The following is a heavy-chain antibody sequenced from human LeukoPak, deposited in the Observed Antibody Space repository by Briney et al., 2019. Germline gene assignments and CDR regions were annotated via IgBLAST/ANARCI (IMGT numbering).Heavy chain of an antibody. J-gene: IGHJ4*02. CDR3: ARESTVTMALYYFDY. D-gene: IGHD3-10*01. CDR1: GGSISSGGYS. V-gene: IGHV4-30-2*01. CDR2: IYHSGST. Sequence: SQTLSLTCAVSGGSISSGGYSWSWIRQPPGKGLEWIGYIYHSGSTYYNPSLKSRVTISVDTSKNQFSLKLSSVTAADTAVYYCARESTVTMALYYFDYWGQGTLVTVSS.